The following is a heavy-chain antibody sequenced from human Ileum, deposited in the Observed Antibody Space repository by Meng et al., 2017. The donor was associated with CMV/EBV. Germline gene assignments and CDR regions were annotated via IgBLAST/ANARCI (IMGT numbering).Heavy chain of an antibody. CDR1: GFTFTAYY. CDR2: INSGGT. J-gene: IGHJ4*02. CDR3: ARGYYYFDY. Sequence: QGQSGQSGAEVKKPGAPGKVSCKASGFTFTAYYLHWVRQAPGQGLEWMGWINSGGTNYAQKFQGRVTMTRDTSITTAYMELSSLRSDDTAVYFCARGYYYFDYWGQGTLVTVSS. D-gene: IGHD3-22*01. V-gene: IGHV1-2*02.